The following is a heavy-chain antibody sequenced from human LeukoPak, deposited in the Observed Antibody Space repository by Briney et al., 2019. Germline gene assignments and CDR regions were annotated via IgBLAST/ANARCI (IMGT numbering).Heavy chain of an antibody. Sequence: GGSLRLSCAASGFTFRSYWMHWVCQAPGKGLVWVSRINGDGSSTNYADSVKGRFTISRDNAKNTLYLQMKGLRAEDTAVYYCTFSSYGDHVGVDAFDVWGQGTMVTVSS. D-gene: IGHD4-17*01. CDR3: TFSSYGDHVGVDAFDV. CDR1: GFTFRSYW. J-gene: IGHJ3*01. V-gene: IGHV3-74*01. CDR2: INGDGSST.